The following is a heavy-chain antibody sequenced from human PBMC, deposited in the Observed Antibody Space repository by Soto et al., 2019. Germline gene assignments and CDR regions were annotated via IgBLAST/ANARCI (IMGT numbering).Heavy chain of an antibody. D-gene: IGHD2-8*01. CDR2: IAPIGYST. V-gene: IGHV3-23*01. CDR1: GLTFRNHA. Sequence: EVQLLESGGGLVQPGGSLRLSCAVSGLTFRNHAMSWVRQAPGKGLEWVSTIAPIGYSTHYAGSVEGRFTISRDDSKSTLDLHINSLRADDTAVYYCVSWVSPHFDYWGQGTLVSVSS. J-gene: IGHJ4*02. CDR3: VSWVSPHFDY.